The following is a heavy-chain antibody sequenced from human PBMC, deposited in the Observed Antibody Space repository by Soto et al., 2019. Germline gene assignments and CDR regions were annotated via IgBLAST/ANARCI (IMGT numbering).Heavy chain of an antibody. V-gene: IGHV1-2*04. Sequence: ASVKVSCKASGYTFTGYYMHWVRHAPGQGLEWMGWINPNSGGTNYAQKFQGWVTMTRDTSISTAYMELSRLRSDDTAVYYCAREEDCGGDCYSGFDYWGQGTLVTVSS. CDR2: INPNSGGT. D-gene: IGHD2-21*02. CDR1: GYTFTGYY. CDR3: AREEDCGGDCYSGFDY. J-gene: IGHJ4*02.